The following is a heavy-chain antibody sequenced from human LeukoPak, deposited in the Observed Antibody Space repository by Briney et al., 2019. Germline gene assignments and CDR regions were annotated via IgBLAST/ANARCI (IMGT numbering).Heavy chain of an antibody. J-gene: IGHJ4*02. D-gene: IGHD6-19*01. Sequence: SETLSLTCTVSGGSISSYYWSWIRQPAGKGLERIGRIYTSGSTNYNPSLKSRVTMSVDTSKNQFSLKLSSVTAADTAVYYCARVRKGIEAGQFDYWGQGTLVTVSS. CDR3: ARVRKGIEAGQFDY. V-gene: IGHV4-4*07. CDR1: GGSISSYY. CDR2: IYTSGST.